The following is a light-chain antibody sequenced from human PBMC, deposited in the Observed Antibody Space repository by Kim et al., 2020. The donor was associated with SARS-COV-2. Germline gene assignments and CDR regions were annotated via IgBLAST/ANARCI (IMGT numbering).Light chain of an antibody. CDR1: QSVSSN. J-gene: IGKJ4*01. V-gene: IGKV3-15*01. CDR3: QQYNNWPLT. Sequence: VSPGERVTLSCRASQSVSSNLAWDQQKPGQAPRLLIFGASTRAIGIPARFSGSGSGTEFTLTVSSLQSEDFAVYSCQQYNNWPLTFGGGTKVDIK. CDR2: GAS.